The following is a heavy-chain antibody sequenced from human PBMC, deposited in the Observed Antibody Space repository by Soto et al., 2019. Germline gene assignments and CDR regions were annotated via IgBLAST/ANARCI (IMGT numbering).Heavy chain of an antibody. J-gene: IGHJ6*02. V-gene: IGHV4-34*01. Sequence: PSETLSLTCAVYGGSFSGYYWSWIRQPPGKGLEWIGEINHSGSTNYNPSLKSRVTISVDTSKNQFSLKLSSVTAADTAVYYCARGYKPGIAVAGTRYYYYYGMDVWGQGITVTVSS. CDR2: INHSGST. CDR3: ARGYKPGIAVAGTRYYYYYGMDV. CDR1: GGSFSGYY. D-gene: IGHD6-19*01.